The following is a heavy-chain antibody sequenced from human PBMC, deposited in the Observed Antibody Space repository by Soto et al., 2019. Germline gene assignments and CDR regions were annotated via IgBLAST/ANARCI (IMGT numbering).Heavy chain of an antibody. CDR2: INAPGSPT. CDR1: EFTFSMYA. D-gene: IGHD3-9*01. Sequence: PGGCLRLSCAASEFTFSMYAMNWVRQAPGKGLEWVSGINAPGSPTYYAASWKGRFTVSRDNSKKMLFLQMNSLRDEDTAVYYCAKDRHPDGIWTFGSWGPGTLVTVSS. V-gene: IGHV3-23*01. J-gene: IGHJ4*02. CDR3: AKDRHPDGIWTFGS.